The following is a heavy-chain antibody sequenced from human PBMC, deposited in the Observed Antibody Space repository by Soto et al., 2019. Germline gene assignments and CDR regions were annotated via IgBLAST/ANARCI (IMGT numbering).Heavy chain of an antibody. CDR3: TGQWWELRGMDV. J-gene: IGHJ6*02. Sequence: EVQLVESGGGLVKPGGSLRLSCAASGFTFSNAWMSWVRQAPGKGLEWVGRIKSKTDGGTTDYAAPVKGRFTISRDDSKSTLYLQMNSLKTEDTDVYYCTGQWWELRGMDVWGQGTTVTVSS. V-gene: IGHV3-15*01. CDR1: GFTFSNAW. CDR2: IKSKTDGGTT. D-gene: IGHD1-26*01.